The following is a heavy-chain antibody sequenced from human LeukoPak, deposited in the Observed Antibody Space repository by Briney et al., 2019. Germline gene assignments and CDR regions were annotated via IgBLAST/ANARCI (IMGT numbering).Heavy chain of an antibody. CDR1: GGSIRSSSHY. CDR3: ARLLDYLTYESSGYYAYYFDY. Sequence: PSETLSLTCTVAGGSIRSSSHYWGWIRQPPGRGLEWIGIIHYSGSTYYNPSLESRVTISADTSKNQFSLKLSSVTAADRAVYFCARLLDYLTYESSGYYAYYFDYWGQGTLVTVSS. D-gene: IGHD3-22*01. CDR2: IHYSGST. V-gene: IGHV4-39*01. J-gene: IGHJ4*02.